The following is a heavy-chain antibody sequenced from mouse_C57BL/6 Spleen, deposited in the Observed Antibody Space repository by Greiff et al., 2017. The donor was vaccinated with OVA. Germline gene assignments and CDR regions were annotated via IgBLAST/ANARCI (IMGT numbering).Heavy chain of an antibody. CDR1: GFNIKDYY. J-gene: IGHJ1*03. CDR3: ARGAYDGYDGYFDV. V-gene: IGHV14-2*01. D-gene: IGHD2-3*01. CDR2: IDPEDGET. Sequence: EVKLVESGAELVKPGASVKLSCTASGFNIKDYYMHWVKQRTEQGLEWIGRIDPEDGETKYAPKFQGKATITADPSSNTAYLQLSSLTSEDTAVYYCARGAYDGYDGYFDVWGTGTTVTVSS.